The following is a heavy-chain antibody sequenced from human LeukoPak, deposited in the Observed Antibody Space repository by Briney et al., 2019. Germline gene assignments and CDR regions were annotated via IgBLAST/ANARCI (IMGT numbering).Heavy chain of an antibody. CDR1: GGSISSSTYH. CDR2: LHYTGST. J-gene: IGHJ4*02. CDR3: ARTSQTYFYDSSGYLDY. Sequence: SETLSLTCTVSGGSISSSTYHWGWIRQPPGKGLEWIGSLHYTGSTYHNPSLKSRVTISVDTPKNQFSLKLSSVTAADTAMYYCARTSQTYFYDSSGYLDYWGQGTLVTVSS. D-gene: IGHD3-22*01. V-gene: IGHV4-39*01.